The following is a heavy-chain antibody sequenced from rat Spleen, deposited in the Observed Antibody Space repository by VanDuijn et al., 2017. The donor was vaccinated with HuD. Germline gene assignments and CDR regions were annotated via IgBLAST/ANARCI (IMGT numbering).Heavy chain of an antibody. CDR1: GFSFSSNW. J-gene: IGHJ3*01. CDR3: TAGGLGARNWFAY. D-gene: IGHD5-1*01. Sequence: EVQLVESGGGLVQPGRSMKVSCAASGFSFSSNWLNWIRQAPGKGLEWVASITPDGSTTYYPDTVKGRFVISKDNAENTGYLKMNRLRSEDTAMYYCTAGGLGARNWFAYWGQGTLVTVSS. CDR2: ITPDGSTT. V-gene: IGHV5-35*01.